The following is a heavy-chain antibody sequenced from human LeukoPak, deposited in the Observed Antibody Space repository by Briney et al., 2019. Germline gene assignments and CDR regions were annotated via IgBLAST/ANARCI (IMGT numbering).Heavy chain of an antibody. CDR3: VRENWYYDY. D-gene: IGHD1-7*01. CDR1: GYTFTPYY. CDR2: IFPKNGGT. J-gene: IGHJ4*02. V-gene: IGHV1-2*02. Sequence: ASVKVSCKASGYTFTPYYIHWVRQAPGQGLEWVGWIFPKNGGTSYAQKFQGRVTMTRDTSTGIVNMEMSRLRHDDTAVYYCVRENWYYDYWGQGTLVTVSS.